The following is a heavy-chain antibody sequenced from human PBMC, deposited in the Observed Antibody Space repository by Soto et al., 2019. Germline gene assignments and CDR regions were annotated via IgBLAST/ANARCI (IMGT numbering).Heavy chain of an antibody. D-gene: IGHD2-15*01. V-gene: IGHV3-30*03. J-gene: IGHJ4*02. Sequence: GGSLRLSCAASGITFSIYGMHWVRQAPGKGLEWVAVISYDGSNENYADSVKGRFTISRDDSKSIAYLQMNSLKTEDTAVYYCTASMHILGYCSGGSCYSPFDYWGQGTLVTVSS. CDR3: TASMHILGYCSGGSCYSPFDY. CDR2: ISYDGSNE. CDR1: GITFSIYG.